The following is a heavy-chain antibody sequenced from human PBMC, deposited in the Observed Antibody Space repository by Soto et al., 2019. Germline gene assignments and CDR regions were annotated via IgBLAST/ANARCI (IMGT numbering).Heavy chain of an antibody. CDR1: GFTFSSYS. CDR3: ARDMPELLPFDL. V-gene: IGHV3-21*01. Sequence: GGSLRLSCAACGFTFSSYSINWVRQAPWKGLEWVSSISSSSYIYYADSVKGRFTISRDNAKNSLYLQMNSLRAEDTAVYYCARDMPELLPFDLLGRGTLLAVSS. J-gene: IGHJ2*01. CDR2: ISSSSYI. D-gene: IGHD2-15*01.